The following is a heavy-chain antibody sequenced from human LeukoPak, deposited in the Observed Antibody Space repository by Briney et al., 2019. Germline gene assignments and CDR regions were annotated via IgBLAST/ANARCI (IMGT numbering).Heavy chain of an antibody. CDR3: ARHSFGHLFDN. CDR2: IYYSEHT. V-gene: IGHV4-59*01. CDR1: GDSISSYY. Sequence: SETLSLTCTVSGDSISSYYWSWIRQPPGKGLEWIGYIYYSEHTNYNPSLKSRVTISLDTSKSQFSLKLSSMTAADTAVYYCARHSFGHLFDNWGQGTLVTVSS. J-gene: IGHJ4*02. D-gene: IGHD5-18*01.